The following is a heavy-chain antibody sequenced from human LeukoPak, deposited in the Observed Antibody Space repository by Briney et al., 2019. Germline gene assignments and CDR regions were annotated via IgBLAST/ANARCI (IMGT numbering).Heavy chain of an antibody. CDR2: ISYDGSNK. CDR1: GFTFSSYA. CDR3: ARNSDNYLDY. Sequence: SGGSLRLSCAASGFTFSSYAMHWVRQAPGKGLEWVAVISYDGSNKYYADSVKGRFTISRDNSKNTLYLQMNSLRAEDTAVYYCARNSDNYLDYWGQGTLVTVSS. J-gene: IGHJ4*02. V-gene: IGHV3-30-3*01. D-gene: IGHD2-15*01.